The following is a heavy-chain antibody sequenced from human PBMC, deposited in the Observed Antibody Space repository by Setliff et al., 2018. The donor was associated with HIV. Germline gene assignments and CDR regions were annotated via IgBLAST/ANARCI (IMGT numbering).Heavy chain of an antibody. CDR3: ARRRSSGWYHYFDY. V-gene: IGHV4-38-2*02. D-gene: IGHD6-19*01. J-gene: IGHJ4*02. CDR1: GYSISSGYY. CDR2: IYHSGST. Sequence: SETLSLTCTVSGYSISSGYYWGWIRQPPGKGLEWIGSIYHSGSTYYNPSLKSRVTISVDTSKNQFSLKLSSVTAADTAVYYCARRRSSGWYHYFDYWGQGTLVT.